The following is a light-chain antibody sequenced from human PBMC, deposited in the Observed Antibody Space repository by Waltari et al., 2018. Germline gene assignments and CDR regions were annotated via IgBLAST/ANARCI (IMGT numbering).Light chain of an antibody. CDR2: WAS. CDR3: QQYYSPGT. J-gene: IGKJ1*01. CDR1: QSVLYSSNNKNY. V-gene: IGKV4-1*01. Sequence: DIVMTQSPDSLAVSLGARATINCKFSQSVLYSSNNKNYLAWYQQKPGQPPKLLIYWASTRESGVPDRFSGSGSGTDFTLTISSLQAEDVAVYYCQQYYSPGTFGQGTKVEIK.